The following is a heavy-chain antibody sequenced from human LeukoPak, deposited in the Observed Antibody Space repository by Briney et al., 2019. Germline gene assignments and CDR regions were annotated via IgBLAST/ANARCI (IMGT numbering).Heavy chain of an antibody. Sequence: PGGSQRLSCAASGFTFSIHSMNGVRQAPGRGPDCISYISSDSDTIYYAESVQGRFTISRDNAKNSLYLQMNSLRDEDTAVYYCARGPAIVYGYFDNWGQGTLVTVSS. CDR1: GFTFSIHS. V-gene: IGHV3-48*02. D-gene: IGHD5/OR15-5a*01. CDR3: ARGPAIVYGYFDN. J-gene: IGHJ4*02. CDR2: ISSDSDTI.